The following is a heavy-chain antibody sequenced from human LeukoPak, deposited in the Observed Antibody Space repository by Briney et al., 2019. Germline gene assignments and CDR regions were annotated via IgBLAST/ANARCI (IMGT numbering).Heavy chain of an antibody. CDR1: GFTFSSYS. Sequence: PGGSLRLSCAASGFTFSSYSMNWVRQAPGKGLEWVSSISSSSSYIYYADSVKGRFTISRDNAKNSLYLQMNSLRAEDTAVYYCAGVGGTYSSSFPFDYWGQGTLGTVSS. J-gene: IGHJ4*02. CDR2: ISSSSSYI. V-gene: IGHV3-21*01. D-gene: IGHD6-13*01. CDR3: AGVGGTYSSSFPFDY.